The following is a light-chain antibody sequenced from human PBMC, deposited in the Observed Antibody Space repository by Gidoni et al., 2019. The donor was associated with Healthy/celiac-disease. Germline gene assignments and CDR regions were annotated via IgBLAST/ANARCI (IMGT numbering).Light chain of an antibody. V-gene: IGKV3-20*01. Sequence: EIVLTQSPGTLSLSPGERATLSCRASQSVSSSSLAWYQQKPGQAPRLLIYGASSRATGIPDRFSGSGPGTDFTLPISRLDPEDFAVYYCQQYGSSPRTFGQGTKVEIK. CDR3: QQYGSSPRT. CDR1: QSVSSSS. J-gene: IGKJ1*01. CDR2: GAS.